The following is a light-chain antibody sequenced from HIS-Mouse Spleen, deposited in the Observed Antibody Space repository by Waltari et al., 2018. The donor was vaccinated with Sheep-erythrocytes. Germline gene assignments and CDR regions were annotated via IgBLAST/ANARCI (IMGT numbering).Light chain of an antibody. J-gene: IGLJ3*02. CDR2: EVS. CDR3: SSYAGSNNWV. V-gene: IGLV2-8*01. Sequence: QSALTQPPSASGSPGQSVTISCTGTSSAVGGYNYVSSYQQHPGKAPKLMLYEVSKRPSGVPDRFSGSKSGNTASLTVSGLQAEDEADYYCSSYAGSNNWVFGGGTKLTVL. CDR1: SSAVGGYNY.